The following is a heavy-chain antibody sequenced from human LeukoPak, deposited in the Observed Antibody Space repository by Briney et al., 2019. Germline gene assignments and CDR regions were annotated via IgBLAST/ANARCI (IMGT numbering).Heavy chain of an antibody. D-gene: IGHD3-3*01. CDR2: IYYSGST. V-gene: IGHV4-39*01. Sequence: SETLSLTCTVSGGSISSSSYYWGWIRQPPGKGLEWIGSIYYSGSTYYNPSLKSRVTISVDTSKNQFSLKLSSVTAADTAVYYCARQGGYDFWSGYVTIAYYFDYWGQGTLVTASS. CDR3: ARQGGYDFWSGYVTIAYYFDY. CDR1: GGSISSSSYY. J-gene: IGHJ4*02.